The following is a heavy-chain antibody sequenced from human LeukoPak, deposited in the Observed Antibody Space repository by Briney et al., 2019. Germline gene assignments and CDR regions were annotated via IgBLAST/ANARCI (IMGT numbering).Heavy chain of an antibody. CDR3: ARLGYSSSPRGSY. D-gene: IGHD6-13*01. J-gene: IGHJ4*02. V-gene: IGHV4-34*01. Sequence: SETLSLTCAVYGGSFSGYYWSWIRQPPGKGLEWIGEINHSGSTNYNPSLKSRVTISVDTSKNQFSLKLSSVTAADTAVYYCARLGYSSSPRGSYWGQGTLVTVSS. CDR1: GGSFSGYY. CDR2: INHSGST.